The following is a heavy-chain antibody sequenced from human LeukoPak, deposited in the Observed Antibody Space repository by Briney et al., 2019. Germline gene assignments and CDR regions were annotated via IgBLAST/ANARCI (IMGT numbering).Heavy chain of an antibody. Sequence: GGSLRLSCAASGSTFSSYAMHWVRQAPGKGLEWVAVISYDGSNKYYADSVKGRFTISRDNSKNTLYLQMNSLRAEDTAVYYCAKGPRVGVVTYDYWGQGTLVTVSS. CDR2: ISYDGSNK. CDR1: GSTFSSYA. V-gene: IGHV3-30-3*02. D-gene: IGHD2-21*02. CDR3: AKGPRVGVVTYDY. J-gene: IGHJ4*02.